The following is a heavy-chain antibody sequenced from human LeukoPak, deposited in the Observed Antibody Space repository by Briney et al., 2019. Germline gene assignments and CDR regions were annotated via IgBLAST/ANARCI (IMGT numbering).Heavy chain of an antibody. CDR2: VSYGEITK. Sequence: PGGSLRLSCAASGFTFSSYSMYWVRQAPGKGLEWVALVSYGEITKYYADSVKGRFTISRDNSKNTLYLQMNSLRVEDTAVYYCARRYSGDSPLDYWGQGTLVTVSS. V-gene: IGHV3-30-3*01. D-gene: IGHD4-17*01. CDR1: GFTFSSYS. CDR3: ARRYSGDSPLDY. J-gene: IGHJ4*02.